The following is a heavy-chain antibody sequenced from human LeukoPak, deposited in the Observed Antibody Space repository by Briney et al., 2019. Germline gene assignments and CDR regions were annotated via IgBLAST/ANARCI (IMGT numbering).Heavy chain of an antibody. CDR3: ARGTRYNWNDNWFDP. V-gene: IGHV4-59*11. CDR2: IYYSGST. J-gene: IGHJ5*02. D-gene: IGHD1-20*01. Sequence: SETLSLTCTVSGGSISSHYWSWIRQPPGKGLEWIGYIYYSGSTNYNPSLKSRVTISVDTSKNQFSLKLSSVTAAVTAVYYCARGTRYNWNDNWFDPWGQGTLVTVSS. CDR1: GGSISSHY.